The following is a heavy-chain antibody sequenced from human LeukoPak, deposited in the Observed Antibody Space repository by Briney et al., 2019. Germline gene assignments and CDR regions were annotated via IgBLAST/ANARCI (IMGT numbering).Heavy chain of an antibody. CDR3: ARENYGLFDP. V-gene: IGHV4-59*02. Sequence: SGTLSLTCTVSGGSVSSNYWSWPRQPPGKGLEWIGYIHYSGTTNYKSSLKSRVTISVDTSKNQFSLKLTSVTVADTAVYYCARENYGLFDPWGQGTLVTVSS. D-gene: IGHD4-17*01. J-gene: IGHJ5*02. CDR1: GGSVSSNY. CDR2: IHYSGTT.